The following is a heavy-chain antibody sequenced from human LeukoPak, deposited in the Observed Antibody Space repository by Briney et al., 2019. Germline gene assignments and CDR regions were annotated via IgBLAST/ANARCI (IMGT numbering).Heavy chain of an antibody. CDR3: ARDNYGIQHVGPAFDY. D-gene: IGHD5-18*01. J-gene: IGHJ4*02. CDR2: IIPIFGTA. CDR1: GGTFSSYA. V-gene: IGHV1-69*13. Sequence: ASVKVSCKASGGTFSSYAISWVRQAPGQGLVWMGGIIPIFGTANYAQKFQGRVTITADESTSTAYMELSSLRSEDTAVYYCARDNYGIQHVGPAFDYWGQGTLVTVSS.